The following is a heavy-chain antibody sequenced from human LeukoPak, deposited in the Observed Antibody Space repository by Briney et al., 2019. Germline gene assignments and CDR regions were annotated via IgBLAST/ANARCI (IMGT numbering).Heavy chain of an antibody. CDR3: ARHWEGGADPFDY. Sequence: SETLSLTCTVSGGSTSSYYWSWIRQPPGKGLEWSGYIYYSGSTNYNPSLKSRVTISVDTSKNQFSLKLSSVTAADTAVYYCARHWEGGADPFDYWGQGTLVTVSS. CDR2: IYYSGST. J-gene: IGHJ4*02. CDR1: GGSTSSYY. V-gene: IGHV4-59*08. D-gene: IGHD1-26*01.